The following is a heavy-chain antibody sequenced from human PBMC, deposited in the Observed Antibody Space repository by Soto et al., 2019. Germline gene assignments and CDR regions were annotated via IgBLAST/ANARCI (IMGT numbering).Heavy chain of an antibody. V-gene: IGHV3-30*18. CDR2: ISYDGNNK. D-gene: IGHD3-3*01. Sequence: GGSLRLSCAASGFTFSHYGMHWVRQAPGRGLEWVALISYDGNNKYYVDSANSRFTISRDNSNNTLYLQMSSLRTKEMAVYYCVKMGDFRNRYYSEYFRHWGQGSLVTVSS. CDR3: VKMGDFRNRYYSEYFRH. J-gene: IGHJ1*01. CDR1: GFTFSHYG.